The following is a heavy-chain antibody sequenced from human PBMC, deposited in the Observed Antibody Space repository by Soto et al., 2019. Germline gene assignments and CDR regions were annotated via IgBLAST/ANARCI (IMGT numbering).Heavy chain of an antibody. CDR3: ARPQGSGWRFNALDF. V-gene: IGHV1-69*01. J-gene: IGHJ3*01. D-gene: IGHD6-19*01. Sequence: QVVLVQSGAEMKNPGSSVKVSCKASGGTFGRNAINWVRQAPGQGLEWMGGIIPMFGTANHAQKFRDRIMITADESTNTVYLEVKSLRSEDTAIYYCARPQGSGWRFNALDFWGQGTKVIVSS. CDR1: GGTFGRNA. CDR2: IIPMFGTA.